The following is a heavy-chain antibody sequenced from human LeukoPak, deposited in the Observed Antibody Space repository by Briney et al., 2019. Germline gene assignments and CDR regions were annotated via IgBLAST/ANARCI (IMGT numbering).Heavy chain of an antibody. J-gene: IGHJ4*02. D-gene: IGHD5-24*01. CDR2: ISAYNGNT. V-gene: IGHV1-18*01. Sequence: ASVKVSCKASGYTFFSYNINWVRQAPGQGLEWMGWISAYNGNTDHAQKFQGRVTMTTDTSTDTAYMELRSLRSDDTAVFYCARGFKEMATIKRALGYWGQGTLVTVSS. CDR3: ARGFKEMATIKRALGY. CDR1: GYTFFSYN.